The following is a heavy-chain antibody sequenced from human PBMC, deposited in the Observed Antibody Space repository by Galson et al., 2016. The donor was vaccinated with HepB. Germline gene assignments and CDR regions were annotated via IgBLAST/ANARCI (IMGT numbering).Heavy chain of an antibody. D-gene: IGHD2-21*01. Sequence: SLRLSCAASGLPLGSYWMTWVRQAPGKGLEWVANIKQDGSEEYYLDSVKGRFTISRDNAKNSLFLQMNSLRAEDTAVYYCARHKLFYYHYGMDFWGQGTPVTVSS. V-gene: IGHV3-7*01. J-gene: IGHJ6*02. CDR2: IKQDGSEE. CDR1: GLPLGSYW. CDR3: ARHKLFYYHYGMDF.